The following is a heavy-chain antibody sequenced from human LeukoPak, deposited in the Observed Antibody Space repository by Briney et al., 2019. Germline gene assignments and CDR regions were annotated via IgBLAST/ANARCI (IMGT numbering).Heavy chain of an antibody. CDR2: ISSSSSYI. J-gene: IGHJ4*02. Sequence: GGSLRLSCAASGFTFSSYSMNWVRQAPGKGLEWVSSISSSSSYIYYADSVKGRFTISRDNAKNSLYLQMNSLRAEDTAVYYCTRYGSGSYPSYWGQGTLVTVSS. V-gene: IGHV3-21*01. D-gene: IGHD3-10*01. CDR3: TRYGSGSYPSY. CDR1: GFTFSSYS.